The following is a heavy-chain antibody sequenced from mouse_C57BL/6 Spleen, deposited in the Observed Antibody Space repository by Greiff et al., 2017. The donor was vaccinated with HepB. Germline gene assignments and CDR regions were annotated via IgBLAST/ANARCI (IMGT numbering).Heavy chain of an antibody. CDR1: GFSLTSYG. V-gene: IGHV2-6*01. Sequence: QVQLKESGPGLVAPSQSLSITCTVSGFSLTSYGVDWVRQSPGKGLEWLGVIWGVGSTNYNSALKSRLSISKDNSKSQVFLKMNSLQTDDTAMYYCARTSIVTTGGYYAMDYWGQGTSVTVSS. CDR3: ARTSIVTTGGYYAMDY. J-gene: IGHJ4*01. CDR2: IWGVGST. D-gene: IGHD2-5*01.